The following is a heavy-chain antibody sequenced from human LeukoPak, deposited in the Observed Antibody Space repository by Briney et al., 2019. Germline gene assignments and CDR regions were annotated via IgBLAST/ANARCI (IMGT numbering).Heavy chain of an antibody. CDR2: ISAYNGNT. D-gene: IGHD2-15*01. Sequence: ASVKVSCKASGYTFTTYGITWVRQAPGQGLEWMGWISAYNGNTNYAENLQDRVTMTTDTSTSTAYMELRNLRSDDTASYYCARDDLDCTGGTCYPDNYWGQGTLVAVSA. J-gene: IGHJ4*02. CDR3: ARDDLDCTGGTCYPDNY. CDR1: GYTFTTYG. V-gene: IGHV1-18*01.